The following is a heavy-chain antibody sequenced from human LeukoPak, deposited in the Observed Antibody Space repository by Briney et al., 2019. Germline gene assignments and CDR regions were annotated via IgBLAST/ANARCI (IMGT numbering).Heavy chain of an antibody. CDR3: ARVSDRTFDY. Sequence: PGGSLRLSCAASGFTFSSYSMNWVRQAPGKGLEWVSCISSSSSYIYYADSVKGRFTIPRVNARDSLYLQMNSLRAEDTAMYYCARVSDRTFDYWGQGTLVTVSS. CDR2: ISSSSSYI. J-gene: IGHJ4*02. CDR1: GFTFSSYS. V-gene: IGHV3-21*01.